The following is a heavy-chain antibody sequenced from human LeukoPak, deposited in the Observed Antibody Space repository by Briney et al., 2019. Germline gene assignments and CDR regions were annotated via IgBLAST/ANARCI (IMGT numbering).Heavy chain of an antibody. Sequence: SVKLSCKASGGTFSSYSISWVRQAPGQGLEWMGGIIPIFGTANYAQKFQRRVTITADKSTSTAYMELSSLRSEDTAVYYCARGPIVATIKPRYYFDYWGQGTLVTVSS. J-gene: IGHJ4*02. CDR1: GGTFSSYS. D-gene: IGHD5-12*01. CDR2: IIPIFGTA. CDR3: ARGPIVATIKPRYYFDY. V-gene: IGHV1-69*06.